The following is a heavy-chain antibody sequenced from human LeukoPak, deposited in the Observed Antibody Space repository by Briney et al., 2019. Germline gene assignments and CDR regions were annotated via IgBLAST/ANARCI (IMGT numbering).Heavy chain of an antibody. J-gene: IGHJ4*02. CDR3: AKDRSKGSYGDDFDF. Sequence: PGRSLRLSCAASGFTFSSHDMHWVRQAPGKGLEWVAIISYDGGKKDYADSVKGRFTISRDNSRNTLSLQMNSLRAEDTAVYYCAKDRSKGSYGDDFDFWGQGTLVTVSS. CDR2: ISYDGGKK. CDR1: GFTFSSHD. D-gene: IGHD1-26*01. V-gene: IGHV3-30*18.